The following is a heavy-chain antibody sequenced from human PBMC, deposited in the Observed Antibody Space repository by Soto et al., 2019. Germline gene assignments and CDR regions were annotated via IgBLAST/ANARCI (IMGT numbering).Heavy chain of an antibody. CDR3: ARRQGSSWYNYYYYGMDV. Sequence: PSQTLSLTCAVYGGSFSGYYWSWIRQPPGKRLEWIGEINHSGSTNYHPSLKSRVTISVGTSKIQFSLKLSSVSAADSAVHYCARRQGSSWYNYYYYGMDVWGQGTTVASSS. CDR1: GGSFSGYY. D-gene: IGHD6-13*01. CDR2: INHSGST. J-gene: IGHJ6*02. V-gene: IGHV4-34*01.